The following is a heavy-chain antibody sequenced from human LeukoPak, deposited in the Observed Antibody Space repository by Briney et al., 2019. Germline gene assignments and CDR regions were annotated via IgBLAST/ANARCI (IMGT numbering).Heavy chain of an antibody. CDR1: GGTFSSYA. J-gene: IGHJ6*03. CDR3: ASSLDCSSTSCYDYYYYYYMDV. V-gene: IGHV1-69*13. D-gene: IGHD2-2*01. Sequence: SVKVSCKASGGTFSSYAISWVRQAPGQGLEWMGGIIPIFGTANYAQKFQGRVTITADESTSTAYMELSSLRSEDTAVYYCASSLDCSSTSCYDYYYYYYMDVWGKGTTVTISS. CDR2: IIPIFGTA.